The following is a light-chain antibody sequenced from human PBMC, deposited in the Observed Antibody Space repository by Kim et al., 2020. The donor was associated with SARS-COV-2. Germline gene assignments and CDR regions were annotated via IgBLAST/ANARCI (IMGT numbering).Light chain of an antibody. V-gene: IGKV3-11*01. Sequence: EIVLTQSPATLSLSPRERATLSCRASQSVSSYLVWYQQKPGQAPRLLIYDASSRATGIPARFSGSGSGTDFTLTISSLEPEDSAVYYCQQRNSWPRTFGGGTKLEI. J-gene: IGKJ4*01. CDR1: QSVSSY. CDR3: QQRNSWPRT. CDR2: DAS.